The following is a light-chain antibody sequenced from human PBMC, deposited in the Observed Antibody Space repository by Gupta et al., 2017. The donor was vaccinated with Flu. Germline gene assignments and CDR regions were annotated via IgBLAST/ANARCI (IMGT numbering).Light chain of an antibody. Sequence: QSVLTQPPSASGPPGLRVTISCSGSSSIIGSNSVTWYQQFPRTAPRLLIYSNNRRPSGVPDRFSGSKSGTSAALTISGLQSEDEADYYCAALDDSLNGPVFGGGTRVTVL. CDR3: AALDDSLNGPV. J-gene: IGLJ2*01. CDR2: SNN. CDR1: SSIIGSNS. V-gene: IGLV1-44*01.